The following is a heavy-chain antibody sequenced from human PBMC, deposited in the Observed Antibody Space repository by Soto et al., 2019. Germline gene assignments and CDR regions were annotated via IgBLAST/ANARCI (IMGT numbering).Heavy chain of an antibody. Sequence: QLQLQESGSGLVKPSQTLSLTCAVSGGSISSGGYSWSWVRQPPGQGLEWIGYIYHSGSTYYNPSLQSRVTILVDRSKNQFSLKVSSVTAADTAVYYCAIVPLPWCQGTLVTVSS. J-gene: IGHJ5*02. V-gene: IGHV4-30-2*01. CDR2: IYHSGST. CDR3: AIVPLP. CDR1: GGSISSGGYS.